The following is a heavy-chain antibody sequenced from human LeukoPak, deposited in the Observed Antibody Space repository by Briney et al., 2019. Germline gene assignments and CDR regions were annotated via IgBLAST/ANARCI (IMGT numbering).Heavy chain of an antibody. Sequence: GGSLRLSCAASGFTFSSYAMTWVRLAPGKGLEWASAISRSGGDTEYADSVKGRFTISRDNSKNTLYMQMNSLRAEDAAVYYCAKCGTTCYANAFYISGQGTMVTVSS. CDR1: GFTFSSYA. D-gene: IGHD2-2*01. CDR3: AKCGTTCYANAFYI. CDR2: ISRSGGDT. V-gene: IGHV3-23*01. J-gene: IGHJ3*02.